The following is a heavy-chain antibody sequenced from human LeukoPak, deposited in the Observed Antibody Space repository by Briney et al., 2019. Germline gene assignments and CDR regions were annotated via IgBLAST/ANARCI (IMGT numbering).Heavy chain of an antibody. D-gene: IGHD6-6*01. J-gene: IGHJ5*01. V-gene: IGHV3-23*01. CDR1: GFPFSSYV. CDR3: VKTFQYSSNWYDY. CDR2: ISGSGDST. Sequence: PGGSLRLSCAASGFPFSSYVMRWVRQAPGKGLQWVSAISGSGDSTDYADSVKGRITISRDNSKNTVYLQMNSLRAEDTAVYFCVKTFQYSSNWYDYWGQGTLVTVSS.